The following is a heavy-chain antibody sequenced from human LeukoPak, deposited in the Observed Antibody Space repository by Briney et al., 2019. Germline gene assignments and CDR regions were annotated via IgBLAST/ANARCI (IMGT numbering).Heavy chain of an antibody. J-gene: IGHJ5*02. CDR1: GYTFTGYY. CDR2: INPNSGGT. Sequence: ASVKISCKASGYTFTGYYMHWVRQAPGQGLEWMGWINPNSGGTNYAQKFQGRVTMTRDTSISTAYMELSRLRSDDTAVYYCARGGPYYDFWSGYYNFVGAPQNWFDPWGQGTLVTVPS. CDR3: ARGGPYYDFWSGYYNFVGAPQNWFDP. D-gene: IGHD3-3*01. V-gene: IGHV1-2*02.